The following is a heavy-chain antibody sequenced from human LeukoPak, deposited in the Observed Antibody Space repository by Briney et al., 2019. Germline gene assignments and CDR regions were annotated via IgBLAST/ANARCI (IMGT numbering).Heavy chain of an antibody. J-gene: IGHJ4*02. CDR2: INSDGSST. CDR3: ARLRGIAARVGLDY. Sequence: GGSLRLSCAASGFTFSSYWMHWVRQAPGKGLVWVSRINSDGSSTSYADSVKGRFTISRDNAKNTLYLQMNSLRAEDTAVYYRARLRGIAARVGLDYWGQGTLVTVSS. D-gene: IGHD6-6*01. CDR1: GFTFSSYW. V-gene: IGHV3-74*01.